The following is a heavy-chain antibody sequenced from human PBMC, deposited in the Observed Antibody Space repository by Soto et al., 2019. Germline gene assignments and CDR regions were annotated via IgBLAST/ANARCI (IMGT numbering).Heavy chain of an antibody. CDR3: ARVGGGWDLYYGMDV. D-gene: IGHD3-16*01. Sequence: QVQLVESGGGVVQPGRSLRLSCAASGFTFSSYAMHWVRQAPGKGLEWVAVISYDGSNKYYADSVKGRFTISRDNSKNTLYLQRNSLRAEDTAVYYCARVGGGWDLYYGMDVWGQGTTVTVSS. CDR2: ISYDGSNK. J-gene: IGHJ6*02. CDR1: GFTFSSYA. V-gene: IGHV3-30-3*01.